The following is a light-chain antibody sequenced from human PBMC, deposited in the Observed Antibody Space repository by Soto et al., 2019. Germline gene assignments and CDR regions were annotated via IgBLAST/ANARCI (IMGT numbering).Light chain of an antibody. J-gene: IGLJ1*01. CDR2: DVI. Sequence: QSALTQPRSVSGSPGQSVTISCSGTSSDVGGYNYVSWYQQHPGKGPKVIIYDVIKRPSGVPDRFSGSKSGNTASLTISGLQSEDEADYYCCSYAGFNCLYVFGTGTKLTVL. V-gene: IGLV2-11*01. CDR3: CSYAGFNCLYV. CDR1: SSDVGGYNY.